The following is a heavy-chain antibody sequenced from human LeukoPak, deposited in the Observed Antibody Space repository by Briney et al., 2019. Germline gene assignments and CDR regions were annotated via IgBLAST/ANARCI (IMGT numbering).Heavy chain of an antibody. CDR3: ARVTGDSTGIDY. CDR1: GYTFTSYD. J-gene: IGHJ4*02. Sequence: ASVKVSCKASGYTFTSYDINWVRQATGQGLEWMGWMNPNSGNTGYAQRFQGRVTITTNTSISTAYMELSSLRSEDTAVYYCARVTGDSTGIDYWGQGTLVTVSS. V-gene: IGHV1-8*03. D-gene: IGHD7-27*01. CDR2: MNPNSGNT.